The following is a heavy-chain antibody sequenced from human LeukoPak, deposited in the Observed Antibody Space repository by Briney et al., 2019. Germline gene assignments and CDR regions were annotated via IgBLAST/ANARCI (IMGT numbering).Heavy chain of an antibody. CDR3: AREHPITMIVVAGAFDY. CDR1: GCTFTGYY. V-gene: IGHV1-2*02. CDR2: INPNSGGT. J-gene: IGHJ4*02. Sequence: GASVKVSCKASGCTFTGYYMHWVRQAPGQGLEWMGWINPNSGGTNYAQKFQGRVTMTRDTSISTAYMELSRLRSDDTAVYYCAREHPITMIVVAGAFDYWGQGTLVTVSS. D-gene: IGHD3-22*01.